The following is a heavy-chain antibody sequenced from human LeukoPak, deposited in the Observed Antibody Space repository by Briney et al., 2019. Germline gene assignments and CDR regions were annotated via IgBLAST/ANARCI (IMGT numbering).Heavy chain of an antibody. Sequence: PGGSLRLSCAASGFTFSSYSMNWVRQAPGKGLEWVSSISSTSSYICYADSVKGRCTISRDNAKNSLYLQMNSLRAEDTAVYYCASWLRWQSNYYYGMDVWGQGTTVTVSS. CDR1: GFTFSSYS. V-gene: IGHV3-21*01. CDR2: ISSTSSYI. CDR3: ASWLRWQSNYYYGMDV. D-gene: IGHD5-24*01. J-gene: IGHJ6*02.